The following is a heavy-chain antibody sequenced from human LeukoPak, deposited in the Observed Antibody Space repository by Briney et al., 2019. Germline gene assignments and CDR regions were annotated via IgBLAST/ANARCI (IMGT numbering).Heavy chain of an antibody. CDR1: GFTVSSNY. J-gene: IGHJ4*02. CDR2: IYNDGGT. D-gene: IGHD6-19*01. Sequence: GGSLRLSCAASGFTVSSNYMSWVRQSPGKGLEWVALIYNDGGTHYTDSVKGRFTISRDNSKNTLYLQMNSLRAEDTAVYYCAKKGYSFGWRDSYYFDYWGQGTLVTVSS. CDR3: AKKGYSFGWRDSYYFDY. V-gene: IGHV3-53*05.